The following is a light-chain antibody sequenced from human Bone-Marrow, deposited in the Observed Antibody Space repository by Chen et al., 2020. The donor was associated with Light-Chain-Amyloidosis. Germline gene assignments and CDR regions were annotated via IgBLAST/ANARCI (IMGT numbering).Light chain of an antibody. J-gene: IGLJ1*01. CDR2: EVT. Sequence: QSALTQPSSVSGSSGQSITNPCTGTSSDVGGYNHVSWYQQHPDKTPKLVIYEVTNRPSWVPDRFSGSKSDNTASLTISGLQTEDEADYFCSSYTITNTLVFGSGTRVTVL. CDR1: SSDVGGYNH. V-gene: IGLV2-14*01. CDR3: SSYTITNTLV.